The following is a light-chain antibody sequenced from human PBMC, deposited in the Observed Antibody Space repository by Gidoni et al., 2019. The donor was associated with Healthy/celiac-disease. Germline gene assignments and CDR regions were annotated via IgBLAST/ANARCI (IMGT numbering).Light chain of an antibody. J-gene: IGKJ4*01. V-gene: IGKV2-28*01. CDR1: PSLLHSNGYNY. CDR3: MQALQTGIT. CDR2: LGS. Sequence: DIVMTQSPLSLPVTPGEPASISCRSSPSLLHSNGYNYLDWYLQKPGQSPQLLIYLGSNRASGVPDRFSGSGSGTDFTLKISRVEAEDVGVYYCMQALQTGITFGGGTKVEIK.